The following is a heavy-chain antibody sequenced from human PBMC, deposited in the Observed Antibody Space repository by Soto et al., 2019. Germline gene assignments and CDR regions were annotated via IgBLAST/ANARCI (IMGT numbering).Heavy chain of an antibody. CDR3: ATGGAAADVN. V-gene: IGHV3-23*01. CDR1: GFTFSSYA. D-gene: IGHD6-13*01. J-gene: IGHJ4*02. CDR2: ISGSGGST. Sequence: GGSLRLSCAASGFTFSSYAMSWVRQAPGKGLEWVSAISGSGGSTYYADSVKGRFTISRDNSKNTLYLQMNSPRAEDTAVYYCATGGAAADVNWGQGTLVTAPQ.